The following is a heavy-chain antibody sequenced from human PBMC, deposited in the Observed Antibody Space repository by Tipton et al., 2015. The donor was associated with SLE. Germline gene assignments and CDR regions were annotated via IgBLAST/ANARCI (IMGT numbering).Heavy chain of an antibody. Sequence: SLRLSCAASGFTYSGYAMHWVRQAPGKGLEWAAFIRADGSNKDYADSVKGRFTISRDNSKNTLYLQMNRLRVEDTAVYFCARGRGGEFLDYWGQGTLVTVSS. CDR2: IRADGSNK. J-gene: IGHJ4*02. CDR3: ARGRGGEFLDY. V-gene: IGHV3-30*02. D-gene: IGHD3-16*01. CDR1: GFTYSGYA.